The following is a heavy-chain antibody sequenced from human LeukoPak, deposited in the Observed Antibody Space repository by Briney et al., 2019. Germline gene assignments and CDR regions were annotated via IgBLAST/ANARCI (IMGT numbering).Heavy chain of an antibody. CDR2: IYASGST. D-gene: IGHD2-2*02. CDR3: ARGIYTTSRFDP. J-gene: IGHJ5*02. Sequence: SETPSLTCTVSGGSISSYYWNWIRQPAGKGLEWIGRIYASGSTNYNPSLKSRLTMSLETSKNQFSLNLSSVTAADTAVYYCARGIYTTSRFDPWGQGTLVTVSS. V-gene: IGHV4-4*07. CDR1: GGSISSYY.